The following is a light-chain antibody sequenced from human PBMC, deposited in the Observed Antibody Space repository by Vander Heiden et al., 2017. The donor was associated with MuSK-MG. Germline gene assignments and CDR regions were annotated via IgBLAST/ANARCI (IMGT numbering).Light chain of an antibody. CDR2: AAS. V-gene: IGKV1-39*01. J-gene: IGKJ5*01. Sequence: DIQMTQSPSSLSASVGDRVTITCRASQSISSYLYWYQQKPGKAPKLLIYAASSWQSGVTSRFSGSGSGTDFTLTISSRQPEDFATYYCQQSYSTPLITFGQGTRLEIK. CDR1: QSISSY. CDR3: QQSYSTPLIT.